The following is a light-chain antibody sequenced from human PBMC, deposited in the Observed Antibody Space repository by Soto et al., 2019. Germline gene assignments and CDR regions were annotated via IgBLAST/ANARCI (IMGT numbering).Light chain of an antibody. Sequence: DIQMTQSPSSLSASVGDRVTITCQASQDISNYLNWYQQKPGKAPKLLIYDASNLEPGVPSRFSGSGSGTDFTFTISSLQPEDIATYYCQQYDNLPTLTFGGGTKVDIK. V-gene: IGKV1-33*01. CDR3: QQYDNLPTLT. J-gene: IGKJ4*01. CDR2: DAS. CDR1: QDISNY.